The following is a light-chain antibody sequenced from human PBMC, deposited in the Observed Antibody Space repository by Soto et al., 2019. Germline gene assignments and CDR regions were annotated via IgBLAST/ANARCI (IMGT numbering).Light chain of an antibody. J-gene: IGKJ2*01. Sequence: DIQMTQSPSTLSASVGDRVTITCRASQSVSNWLAWYQQKPGKPPKLLIYDASTLESGVPSRFSGSVSGTEFTLTISSLQPDDFATYYRQQYITSLYTFGQGTKLEI. V-gene: IGKV1-5*01. CDR3: QQYITSLYT. CDR1: QSVSNW. CDR2: DAS.